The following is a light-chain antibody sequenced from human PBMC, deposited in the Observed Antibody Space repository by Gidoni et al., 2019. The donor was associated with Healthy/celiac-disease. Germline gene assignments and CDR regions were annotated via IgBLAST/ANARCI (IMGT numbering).Light chain of an antibody. V-gene: IGKV3-15*01. Sequence: EIVMTQPQATRSVSPGERATLSCRASQSVSSNLAGYQQKPGKAPRLLIYGSSTRATGLPAKFSGSGSGTEFTLTISSLQSEDVAVYYCQQYNNWPSWTFGQGTKVEIK. CDR2: GSS. J-gene: IGKJ1*01. CDR1: QSVSSN. CDR3: QQYNNWPSWT.